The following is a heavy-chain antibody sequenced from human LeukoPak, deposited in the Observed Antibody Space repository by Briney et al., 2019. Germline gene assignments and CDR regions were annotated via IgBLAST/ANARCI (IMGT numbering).Heavy chain of an antibody. CDR2: MNPNSGNT. CDR1: GYTFTSYD. Sequence: ASVKVSCKASGYTFTSYDINWVRQATGQGLEWMGWMNPNSGNTGYAQKSQGRVTMTRNTSISTAYMELSSLGSEDTAVYYCTIFGVDNYYMDVWGKGTTVTVSS. CDR3: TIFGVDNYYMDV. J-gene: IGHJ6*03. D-gene: IGHD3-3*01. V-gene: IGHV1-8*01.